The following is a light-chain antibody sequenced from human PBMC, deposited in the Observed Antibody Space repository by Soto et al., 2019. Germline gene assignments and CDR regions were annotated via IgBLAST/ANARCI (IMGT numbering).Light chain of an antibody. Sequence: EIVMTQSPATLSVSPGERATLSCRASQSVSSNLSWYQQKPGQAPRLLIYGAFTRATGIPARFSGSVSGTEFTLTLSSLQSEDYAVYSCPQRKTLGQGTNV. V-gene: IGKV3-15*01. CDR1: QSVSSN. CDR3: PQRKT. J-gene: IGKJ1*01. CDR2: GAF.